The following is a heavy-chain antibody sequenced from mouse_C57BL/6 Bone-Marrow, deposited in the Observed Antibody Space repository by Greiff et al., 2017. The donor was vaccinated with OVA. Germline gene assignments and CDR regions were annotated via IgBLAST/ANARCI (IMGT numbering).Heavy chain of an antibody. J-gene: IGHJ4*01. CDR3: ARSLYDYDVVYYAMDY. D-gene: IGHD2-4*01. V-gene: IGHV5-4*03. CDR1: GFTFSSYA. CDR2: ISDGGSYT. Sequence: EVMLVESGGGLVKPGGSLKLSCAASGFTFSSYAMSWVRQTPEKRLEWVATISDGGSYTYYPDNVKGRFTISIDNAKNNLYLQMSHLKSEDTAMYYCARSLYDYDVVYYAMDYWGQGTSVTVSS.